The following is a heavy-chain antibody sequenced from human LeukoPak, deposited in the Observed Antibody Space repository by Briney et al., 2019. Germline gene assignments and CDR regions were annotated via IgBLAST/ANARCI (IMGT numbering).Heavy chain of an antibody. CDR3: TTLGYHLDS. J-gene: IGHJ4*02. CDR1: GFDFGTYE. D-gene: IGHD3-22*01. V-gene: IGHV3-48*03. Sequence: PGGSLRLSCAASGFDFGTYEMNWVRQAPGKGLEWVAYFAGSDTTKYYADSVRGRFTISRDNAKNSLYLQMNSLRAEDTALYYCTTLGYHLDSWGQGTLVTVSS. CDR2: FAGSDTTK.